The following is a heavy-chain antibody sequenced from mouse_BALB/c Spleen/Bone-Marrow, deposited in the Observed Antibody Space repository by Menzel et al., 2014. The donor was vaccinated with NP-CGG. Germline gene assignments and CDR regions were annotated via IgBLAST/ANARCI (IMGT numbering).Heavy chain of an antibody. CDR1: GYSFTGYY. J-gene: IGHJ2*01. CDR2: INPYNGAT. D-gene: IGHD1-1*01. V-gene: IGHV1-31*01. CDR3: ARGIYYGGYFDY. Sequence: VQLKQSGPELVKPGASVKMSCKASGYSFTGYYMHWVEQSHVKSLEWIGRINPYNGATSYNQNFKDKASLTVDKSSSTAYMELHSLTSEDSAVYYCARGIYYGGYFDYWGQGTTLTVSS.